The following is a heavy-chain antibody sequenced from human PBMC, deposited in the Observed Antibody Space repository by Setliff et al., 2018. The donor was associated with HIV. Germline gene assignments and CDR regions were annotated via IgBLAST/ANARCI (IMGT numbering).Heavy chain of an antibody. CDR1: GIPIDRVYS. V-gene: IGHV4-38-2*02. Sequence: SETLSLTCGVSGIPIDRVYSWAWIRQPPGKGLEWIGNISRSGSTHYNSPLQGRISISIDTSKNQFSLTLTSVTAADTAMYYCARDQSDYNVFTGFGDFDYWGHGTRGTVSA. CDR2: ISRSGST. D-gene: IGHD3-9*01. J-gene: IGHJ4*01. CDR3: ARDQSDYNVFTGFGDFDY.